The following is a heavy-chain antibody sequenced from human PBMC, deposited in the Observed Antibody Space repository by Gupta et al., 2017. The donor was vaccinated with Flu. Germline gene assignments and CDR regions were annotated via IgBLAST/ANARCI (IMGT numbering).Heavy chain of an antibody. CDR2: ITHKSGVT. J-gene: IGHJ4*02. Sequence: QVHLVQSGAQVKKPGASVKVSCATSGYIFNDFYLHWVRQAPGQGLEWMAWITHKSGVTNDAQKIRGRVSVTSDTALRFAYMALRSPKSDDTAMYYGARSGGIAVAIDFWGPGSLVTVSS. CDR3: ARSGGIAVAIDF. D-gene: IGHD6-19*01. CDR1: GYIFNDFY. V-gene: IGHV1-2*02.